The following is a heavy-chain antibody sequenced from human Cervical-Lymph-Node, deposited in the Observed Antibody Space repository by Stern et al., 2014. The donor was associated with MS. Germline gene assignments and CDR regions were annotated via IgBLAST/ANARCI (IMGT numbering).Heavy chain of an antibody. D-gene: IGHD2-15*01. CDR3: ARVISFRTGDCSGDSCYSSPGAAYDS. V-gene: IGHV3-21*01. J-gene: IGHJ4*02. Sequence: EVQLVESGGGLVKPGGSLRLSCAASGFTFSNFTLNWVRQAPGKGLEWVSFISGTGRYIYYADSVKGRFTISRDNAKTSMYLQMNSLRAEDSAVYYCARVISFRTGDCSGDSCYSSPGAAYDSWGQGTLVTVSS. CDR1: GFTFSNFT. CDR2: ISGTGRYI.